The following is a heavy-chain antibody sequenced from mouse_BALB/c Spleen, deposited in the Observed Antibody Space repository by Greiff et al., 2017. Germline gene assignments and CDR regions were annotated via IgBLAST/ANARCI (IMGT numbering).Heavy chain of an antibody. J-gene: IGHJ3*01. CDR1: GFTFSDYY. Sequence: EVKLVESGGGLVKPGGSLKLSCAASGFTFSDYYMYWVRQTPEKRLEWVATISDGGSYTYYPDSVKGRFTISRDNAKNNLYLQMSSLKSEDTAMYYCASPYYGKAVFAYWGQGTLVTVSA. V-gene: IGHV5-4*02. CDR2: ISDGGSYT. CDR3: ASPYYGKAVFAY. D-gene: IGHD2-10*01.